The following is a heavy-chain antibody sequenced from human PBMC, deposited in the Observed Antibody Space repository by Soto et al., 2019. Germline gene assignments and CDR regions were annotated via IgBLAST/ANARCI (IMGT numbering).Heavy chain of an antibody. CDR2: ISGSGGST. Sequence: GGSLRLSCAASGFTFSSYAMSWVRQAPGKGLEWVSAISGSGGSTYYADSVKGRFTISRDNSKNTLYLQMNSLRAEDTAVYYCAKGQDDLYDFWSGYYDTYYYYYMDVWGKGTTVTVSS. CDR1: GFTFSSYA. V-gene: IGHV3-23*01. CDR3: AKGQDDLYDFWSGYYDTYYYYYMDV. J-gene: IGHJ6*03. D-gene: IGHD3-3*01.